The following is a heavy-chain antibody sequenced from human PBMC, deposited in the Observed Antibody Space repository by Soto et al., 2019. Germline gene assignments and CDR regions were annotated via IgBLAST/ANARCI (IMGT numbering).Heavy chain of an antibody. CDR2: INHSGST. Sequence: SETLSLTCAVYGGSFSGYYWSWIRQPPGKGLEWIGEINHSGSTNYNPSLKSRVTISVDTSKNQFSLKLSSVTAADTAVYYCARGRDNNYYYFDVWGKGTMVTVSS. V-gene: IGHV4-34*01. D-gene: IGHD1-1*01. J-gene: IGHJ6*03. CDR3: ARGRDNNYYYFDV. CDR1: GGSFSGYY.